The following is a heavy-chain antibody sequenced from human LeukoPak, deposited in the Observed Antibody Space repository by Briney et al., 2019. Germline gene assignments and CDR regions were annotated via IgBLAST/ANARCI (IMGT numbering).Heavy chain of an antibody. D-gene: IGHD6-13*01. Sequence: ASVKVSCKASGYTFTSYDINWVRQATGQGPEWMGWMNPNSGNTGYAQKFQGRVTMTRNTSISTAYMELSRLRSEDTAVYYCARGSGYSSSCLLGAFDIWGQGTMVTVSS. CDR1: GYTFTSYD. CDR2: MNPNSGNT. CDR3: ARGSGYSSSCLLGAFDI. J-gene: IGHJ3*02. V-gene: IGHV1-8*01.